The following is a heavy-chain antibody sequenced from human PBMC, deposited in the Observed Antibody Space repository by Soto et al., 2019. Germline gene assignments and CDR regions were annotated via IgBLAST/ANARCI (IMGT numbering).Heavy chain of an antibody. CDR2: IYYSGST. D-gene: IGHD6-19*01. J-gene: IGHJ4*02. CDR1: SGDLD. V-gene: IGHV4-61*08. Sequence: SGDLDGRWIRQPPGKGLEWIGYIYYSGSTNYNPSLKSRVTISVDTSKNQFSLKLSSVTAADTAVYYCARDYSGWTEFDYWGQGTLVTVSS. CDR3: ARDYSGWTEFDY.